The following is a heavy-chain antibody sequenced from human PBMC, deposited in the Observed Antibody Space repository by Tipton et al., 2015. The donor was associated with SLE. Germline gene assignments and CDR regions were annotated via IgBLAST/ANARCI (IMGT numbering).Heavy chain of an antibody. V-gene: IGHV4-59*11. CDR3: ARDSSPYGMDV. Sequence: TLSLTCTVSGGSISIHYWSWIRQPPGKGLEWIEYVYYSGTTNYHPSLKSRVTISMDTSKNQFSLKLSSVTAADTAVYYCARDSSPYGMDVWGQGTTVTVSS. J-gene: IGHJ6*02. CDR2: VYYSGTT. CDR1: GGSISIHY.